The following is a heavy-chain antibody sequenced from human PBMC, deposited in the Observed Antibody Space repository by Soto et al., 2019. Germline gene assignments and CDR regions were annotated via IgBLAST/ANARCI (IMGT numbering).Heavy chain of an antibody. J-gene: IGHJ4*02. CDR1: GFTFSSYS. CDR2: IISSSSYI. D-gene: IGHD2-21*02. CDR3: ARDKVVVTATPFDY. Sequence: EVQLVESGGGLVKPGGSLRLSCAASGFTFSSYSMNWVRQAPGKGLEWVSSIISSSSYIYYADSVKGRFTISRDNAKNSLYLQMNSLRAEDTAVYYCARDKVVVTATPFDYWGQGTLVTVSS. V-gene: IGHV3-21*01.